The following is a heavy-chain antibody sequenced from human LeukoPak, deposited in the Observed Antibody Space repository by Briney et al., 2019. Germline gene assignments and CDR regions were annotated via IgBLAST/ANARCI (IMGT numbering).Heavy chain of an antibody. V-gene: IGHV4-59*12. CDR3: ARELGSSWYLTYYYYMDV. CDR1: GGSISSYY. CDR2: IYYSGST. Sequence: PSETLSLTCTVSGGSISSYYWSWIRQPPGKGLEWIGYIYYSGSTNYNPSLKSRVAISVDTSKNQFSLKLSSVTAADTAVYYCARELGSSWYLTYYYYMDVWGKGTTVTVSS. D-gene: IGHD6-13*01. J-gene: IGHJ6*03.